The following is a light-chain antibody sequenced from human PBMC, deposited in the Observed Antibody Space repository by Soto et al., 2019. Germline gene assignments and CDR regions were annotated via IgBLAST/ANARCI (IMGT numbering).Light chain of an antibody. CDR1: QPISNY. V-gene: IGKV1-39*01. Sequence: DIQMTHSPASLSASVGDRVTIRCRASQPISNYLNWYQQKPGKAPKLLIYAASSLQSGVPSRLSGSGSGTDFTLAISSLQPEDFATYYCEQSYSTPRTFGQGTKVDIK. CDR2: AAS. CDR3: EQSYSTPRT. J-gene: IGKJ1*01.